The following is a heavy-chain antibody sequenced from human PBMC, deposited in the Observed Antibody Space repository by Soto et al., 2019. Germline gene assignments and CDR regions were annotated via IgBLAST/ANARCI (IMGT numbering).Heavy chain of an antibody. CDR1: GYTFTSYD. CDR3: ARGRGSWAYYYYYGMDV. CDR2: MNPNSGNT. V-gene: IGHV1-8*01. Sequence: ASVKVSCKASGYTFTSYDINCVLQSTLQGLEWMGCMNPNSGNTGYAQKFQGRVTMTRNTSISTAYMELSSLRSEDTAVYYCARGRGSWAYYYYYGMDVWGQGTTVTVSS. D-gene: IGHD6-13*01. J-gene: IGHJ6*02.